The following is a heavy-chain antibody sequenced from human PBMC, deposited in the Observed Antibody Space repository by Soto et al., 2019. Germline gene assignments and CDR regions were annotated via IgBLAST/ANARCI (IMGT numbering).Heavy chain of an antibody. J-gene: IGHJ4*02. CDR1: GVTFSNYA. D-gene: IGHD3-10*01. Sequence: PGGSLRLSCVASGVTFSNYAMSWVRQAPGKGLEWVSAISGSDGSTYYADSVKGRFTISRDNSKNTLYLQMNSLRAEDTAVYYCAKDSRVTMVRGVIIPPGYWGQGTLVTVSS. CDR2: ISGSDGST. CDR3: AKDSRVTMVRGVIIPPGY. V-gene: IGHV3-23*01.